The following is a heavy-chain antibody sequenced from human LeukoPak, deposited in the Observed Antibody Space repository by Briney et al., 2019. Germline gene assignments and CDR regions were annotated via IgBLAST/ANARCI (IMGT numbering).Heavy chain of an antibody. Sequence: PSETLSLTCTVSGGSISSYYWSWIRQPPGKGLEWIGYIYYSGSTNYNPSLKSRVTISVDTSKSQFSLKLSSVTAADTAVYYCARDLGYYDSSGYLPFAYWGQGTLVTVSS. CDR3: ARDLGYYDSSGYLPFAY. CDR2: IYYSGST. CDR1: GGSISSYY. J-gene: IGHJ4*02. V-gene: IGHV4-59*01. D-gene: IGHD3-22*01.